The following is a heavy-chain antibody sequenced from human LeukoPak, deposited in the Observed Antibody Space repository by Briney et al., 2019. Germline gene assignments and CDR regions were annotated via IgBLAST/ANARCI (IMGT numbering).Heavy chain of an antibody. V-gene: IGHV3-15*01. Sequence: GGSLRLSCAASGFTFSTYSMNWVRQAPGKGLEWVGRIKSKTDGGTTDYAAPVKGRFTISRDDSKNTLYLQMNSLKTEDTAVYYCTTSGVDGDYVGYWGQGTLVTVSS. J-gene: IGHJ4*02. CDR3: TTSGVDGDYVGY. D-gene: IGHD4-17*01. CDR2: IKSKTDGGTT. CDR1: GFTFSTYS.